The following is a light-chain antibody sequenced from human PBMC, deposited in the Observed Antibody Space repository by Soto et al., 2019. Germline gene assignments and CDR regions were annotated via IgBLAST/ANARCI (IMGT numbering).Light chain of an antibody. V-gene: IGKV1-39*01. CDR2: AAS. Sequence: DIQLTQSPSPLSASVGDRVAITCLASQSISTYLNWYQQKPGKAPKVLIYAASNLQSGVPPRFSGSGSGTDFTLTISSLQPEDVATYYCQQSYSTLSITFGQGTRLEIK. CDR1: QSISTY. J-gene: IGKJ5*01. CDR3: QQSYSTLSIT.